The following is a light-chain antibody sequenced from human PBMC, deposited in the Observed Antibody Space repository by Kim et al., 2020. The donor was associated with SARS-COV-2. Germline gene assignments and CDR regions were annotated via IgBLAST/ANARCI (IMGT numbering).Light chain of an antibody. CDR2: GAF. CDR3: QQYEDWPRT. J-gene: IGKJ1*01. V-gene: IGKV3D-15*01. CDR1: QRVATN. Sequence: EILMTQSPATLSVSPGERVTLSCRASQRVATNLAWYQQIPGQGPRLLIFGAFHRATGIPARFSGSGSGTEFTLTISSLQSEYFAVYYCQQYEDWPRTFGQGTKVDIK.